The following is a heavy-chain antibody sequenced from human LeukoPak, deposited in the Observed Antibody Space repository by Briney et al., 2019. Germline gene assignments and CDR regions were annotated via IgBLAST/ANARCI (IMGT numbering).Heavy chain of an antibody. CDR1: GFSLSSYA. CDR2: ISSSGSGGNT. CDR3: AKAEISGYSSSWYDYYYGMDV. Sequence: GGSLRLSCVASGFSLSSYAMSWARQAPGKGLEWVSGISSSGSGGNTYFADSVKGRFTISRDNSKNTLYLQMNSLRAEDTAVYYCAKAEISGYSSSWYDYYYGMDVWGQGTTVTVSS. V-gene: IGHV3-23*01. J-gene: IGHJ6*02. D-gene: IGHD6-13*01.